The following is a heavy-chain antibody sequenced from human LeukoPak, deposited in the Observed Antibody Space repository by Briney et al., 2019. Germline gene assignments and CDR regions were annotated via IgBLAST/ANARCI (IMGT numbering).Heavy chain of an antibody. V-gene: IGHV4-34*01. D-gene: IGHD1-26*01. J-gene: IGHJ4*02. CDR1: SGSFSGYY. Sequence: KPSETLSLTCAVYSGSFSGYYWSWIRQPPGKGLEWIGEINHSGSTNYNPSLKSRLTTSVDTSKSQFSLKLSSVTAADTAVYYCARAGTGVDYWGQGTLVTVSS. CDR2: INHSGST. CDR3: ARAGTGVDY.